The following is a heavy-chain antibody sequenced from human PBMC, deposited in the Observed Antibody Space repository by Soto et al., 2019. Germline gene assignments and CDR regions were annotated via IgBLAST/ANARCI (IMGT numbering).Heavy chain of an antibody. V-gene: IGHV3-15*07. Sequence: EVQLVESGGGLVKPGGSLRLSCAASGFTFTNAWINWVRQAPGKGLAWVGRIKSKTDGGTTDYAEPVKGIFAISRDDSNNMVYLQMNSLKIEDTAVYYCTTDSYSTIIIVRFDYWGHGTLVTVSS. D-gene: IGHD3-22*01. CDR3: TTDSYSTIIIVRFDY. CDR1: GFTFTNAW. CDR2: IKSKTDGGTT. J-gene: IGHJ4*01.